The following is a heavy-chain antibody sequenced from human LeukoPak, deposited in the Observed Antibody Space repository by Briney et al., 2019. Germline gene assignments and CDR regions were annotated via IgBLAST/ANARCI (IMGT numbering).Heavy chain of an antibody. V-gene: IGHV1-8*01. D-gene: IGHD5-12*01. CDR1: GYTFITYD. Sequence: ASVTVSCKASGYTFITYDINWVRQATGQGLEWMGWMNPNSGSTGYAQKFQGRVTITRNTSISTAYMELSGLRSEDTAVYYCARGRSTGYPYYFEYWGQGTLVTVSS. J-gene: IGHJ4*02. CDR2: MNPNSGST. CDR3: ARGRSTGYPYYFEY.